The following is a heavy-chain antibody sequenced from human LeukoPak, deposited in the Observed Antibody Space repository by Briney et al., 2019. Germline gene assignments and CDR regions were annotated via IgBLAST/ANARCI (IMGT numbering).Heavy chain of an antibody. CDR3: TSGDTAMAALGYYYYGMDV. D-gene: IGHD5-18*01. J-gene: IGHJ6*04. V-gene: IGHV3-49*04. CDR2: IRSKAYDGTT. Sequence: GGALSLSCTASVFSFRDCVMSWVHQAPGKGLEWVGFIRSKAYDGTTEYAASVKGRFTISRDDSKSIAYLQMNSLKTEDTAVYYCTSGDTAMAALGYYYYGMDVWGKGTTVTVSS. CDR1: VFSFRDCV.